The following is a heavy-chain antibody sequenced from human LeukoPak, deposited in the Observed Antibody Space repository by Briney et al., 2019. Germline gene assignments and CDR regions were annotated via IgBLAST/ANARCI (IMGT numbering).Heavy chain of an antibody. V-gene: IGHV1-69*05. CDR1: GGTFSSYA. CDR3: ARVSRCSSTSCYYYYMDV. D-gene: IGHD2-2*01. CDR2: IIPIFGTA. Sequence: SVKVSCKASGGTFSSYAISGVRQAPGQGLEWMGGIIPIFGTANYAQKFQGRVTITTDESTSTAYMELSSLRSEDTAVYYCARVSRCSSTSCYYYYMDVWGKGTTVTVSS. J-gene: IGHJ6*03.